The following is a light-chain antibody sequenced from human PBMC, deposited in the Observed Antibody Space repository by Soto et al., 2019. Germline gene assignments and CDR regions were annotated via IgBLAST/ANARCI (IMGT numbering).Light chain of an antibody. V-gene: IGKV3-20*01. CDR1: QSVSSAY. CDR2: GAS. CDR3: HQFGISPYT. Sequence: EIVLTQSPGTLSLSPGERATLSCRASQSVSSAYILWFQQKPGQAPRLLIYGASYRAAGIPDRFGGRGSGTDFTLTISRLEPEDFAVYYCHQFGISPYTFGQGTKLEIK. J-gene: IGKJ2*01.